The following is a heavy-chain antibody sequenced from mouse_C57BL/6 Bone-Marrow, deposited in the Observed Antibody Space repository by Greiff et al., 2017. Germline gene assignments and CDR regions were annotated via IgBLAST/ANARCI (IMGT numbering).Heavy chain of an antibody. Sequence: QVQLQQSGAELVRPGASVKLSCKASGYTFTDYYINWVKQRPGQGLEWIARIYPGSGNTYYNEKFKGKATLTAEKSSSTAYMQLSSLTSEDSAVYFCARAKTLRVDYWGQGTTLTVSS. CDR2: IYPGSGNT. CDR1: GYTFTDYY. CDR3: ARAKTLRVDY. V-gene: IGHV1-76*01. D-gene: IGHD1-1*01. J-gene: IGHJ2*01.